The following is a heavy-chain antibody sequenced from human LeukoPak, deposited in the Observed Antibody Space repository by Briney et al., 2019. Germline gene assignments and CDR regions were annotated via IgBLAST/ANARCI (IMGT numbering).Heavy chain of an antibody. D-gene: IGHD3-10*01. V-gene: IGHV4-31*03. CDR2: IYYSGST. Sequence: SQTLSLTCTVSGGSISSGGYYWSWIRQHPGKGLEWIGYIYYSGSTYYNPSLKSRVTISVDTSKNQFSLKLSSVTAADTAVYYCGRDRRRELLWFGESRNGMDVWGQGTTVTVSS. CDR3: GRDRRRELLWFGESRNGMDV. J-gene: IGHJ6*02. CDR1: GGSISSGGYY.